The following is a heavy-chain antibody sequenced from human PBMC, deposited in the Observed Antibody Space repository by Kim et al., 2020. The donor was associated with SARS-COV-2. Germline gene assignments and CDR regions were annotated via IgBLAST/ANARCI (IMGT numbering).Heavy chain of an antibody. CDR2: ISYDGSNK. CDR1: GFTFSSYA. V-gene: IGHV3-30*04. Sequence: GGSLRLSCAASGFTFSSYAMHWVRQAPGKGLEWVAVISYDGSNKYYADSVKGRFTISRDNSKNTLYLQMNSLRAEDTAVYYCARELPSSGFYYYYYYGMDVWGQGTTVTVSS. J-gene: IGHJ6*02. CDR3: ARELPSSGFYYYYYYGMDV. D-gene: IGHD6-19*01.